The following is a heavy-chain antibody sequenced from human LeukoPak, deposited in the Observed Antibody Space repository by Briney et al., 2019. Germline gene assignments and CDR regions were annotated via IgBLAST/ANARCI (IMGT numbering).Heavy chain of an antibody. D-gene: IGHD2-15*01. CDR2: INHSGST. Sequence: SETLSLTCAVYGGSFSGYYWSWIRQPPGKGLEWIGEINHSGSTNYNPSLKSRVTISVDTSKNQFSLKLSSVTAADTAVYYCARIRYCRGGSCSWGQGTLVTVSS. CDR3: ARIRYCRGGSCS. J-gene: IGHJ5*02. V-gene: IGHV4-34*01. CDR1: GGSFSGYY.